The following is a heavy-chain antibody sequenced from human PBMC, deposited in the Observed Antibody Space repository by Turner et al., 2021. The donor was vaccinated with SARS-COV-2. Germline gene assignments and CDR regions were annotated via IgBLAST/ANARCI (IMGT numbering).Heavy chain of an antibody. CDR2: IIPIFGTA. V-gene: IGHV1-69*01. CDR3: ARGLGFDWLFPFDY. J-gene: IGHJ4*02. Sequence: QVQLVQSGAEVKKPGSSVKVHCKASGGTFSSYAISWVRQAPGQGLEWMGGIIPIFGTANYAQKFQGRVTITADESTSTDYMELSSLRSEDTAVYYCARGLGFDWLFPFDYWGQGTLVTVSS. CDR1: GGTFSSYA. D-gene: IGHD3-9*01.